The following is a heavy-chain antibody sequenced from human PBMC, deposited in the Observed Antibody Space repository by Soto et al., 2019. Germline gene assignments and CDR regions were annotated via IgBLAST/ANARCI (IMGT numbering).Heavy chain of an antibody. J-gene: IGHJ4*02. CDR1: GFPFSSYG. Sequence: GGSLRLSCAASGFPFSSYGMHWVRQAPGKGLEWVAVISYDGSYKYYADSVKGRFTISRDNSKNTLYLQMSSLRAEDTAVYYCVKDCEQLAPVYYFDYWGQGTLVTVSS. CDR2: ISYDGSYK. D-gene: IGHD6-13*01. V-gene: IGHV3-30*18. CDR3: VKDCEQLAPVYYFDY.